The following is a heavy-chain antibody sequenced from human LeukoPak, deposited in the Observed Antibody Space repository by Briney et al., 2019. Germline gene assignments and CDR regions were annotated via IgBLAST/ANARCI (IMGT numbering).Heavy chain of an antibody. CDR1: GFSFSSYA. CDR3: ASELPFDY. D-gene: IGHD1-26*01. V-gene: IGHV3-23*01. CDR2: TGGSGGST. J-gene: IGHJ4*02. Sequence: GGSLRLSCAASGFSFSSYAMSWVRQTPGKGLEWVSSTGGSGGSTHYTDSVKGRFTISRDNAKNSLYLQMNSLRAEDTAVYYCASELPFDYWGQGTLVTVSS.